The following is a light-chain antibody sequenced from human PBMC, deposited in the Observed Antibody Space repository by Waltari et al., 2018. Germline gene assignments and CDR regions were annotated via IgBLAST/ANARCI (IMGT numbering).Light chain of an antibody. CDR3: GTWDSSLSVWV. CDR1: SSNIGNNY. CDR2: DNN. J-gene: IGLJ3*02. Sequence: QSVLTQPPPVSAAPGQKVTIPCSGSSSNIGNNYVSWYQQLPGTAPKLLIYDNNKRPSGIPDRFSGSKSGTSATLGITGLQTGDEADYYCGTWDSSLSVWVFGGGTKLTVL. V-gene: IGLV1-51*01.